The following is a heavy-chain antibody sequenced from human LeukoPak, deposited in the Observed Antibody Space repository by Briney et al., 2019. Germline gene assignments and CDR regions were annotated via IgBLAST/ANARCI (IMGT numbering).Heavy chain of an antibody. CDR2: IIPIFGTA. CDR3: ARGPIAVAGNASWDY. D-gene: IGHD6-19*01. Sequence: SVKVSCKASGGTFSSYAISWVRQAPGQGLEWMGRIIPIFGTANYAQKFQGRVTITTDESTSTAYMELSSLRSEDTAVYYCARGPIAVAGNASWDYWGQGILVTVSS. J-gene: IGHJ4*02. V-gene: IGHV1-69*05. CDR1: GGTFSSYA.